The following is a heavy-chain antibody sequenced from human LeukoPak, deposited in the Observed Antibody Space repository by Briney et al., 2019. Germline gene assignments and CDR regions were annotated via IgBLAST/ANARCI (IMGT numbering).Heavy chain of an antibody. CDR3: ARGFYYYGLDV. J-gene: IGHJ6*04. CDR2: MNPNNGNT. V-gene: IGHV1-8*01. CDR1: GYTFTRND. Sequence: AAGKVSCKASGYTFTRNDINWVRQGPGQGLELLGWMNPNNGNTGYAQKFQGRVTITRNTSIDTRYMEMNTPTSDDTGPYYCARGFYYYGLDVWGKGTTVTVSS.